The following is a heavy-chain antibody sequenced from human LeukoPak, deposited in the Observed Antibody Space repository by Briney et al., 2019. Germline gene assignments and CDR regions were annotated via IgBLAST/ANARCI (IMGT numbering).Heavy chain of an antibody. CDR2: ISGSGGST. Sequence: GGSLRLSCAASGFTFSSYAMSWVRQAPGKGLEWVSAISGSGGSTYYADFVKGRFTISRDNSKNTLYLQMNSLRAEDTAVYYCAKEVRFLEWSPYDYWGQGTLVTVSS. D-gene: IGHD3-3*01. CDR3: AKEVRFLEWSPYDY. V-gene: IGHV3-23*01. CDR1: GFTFSSYA. J-gene: IGHJ4*02.